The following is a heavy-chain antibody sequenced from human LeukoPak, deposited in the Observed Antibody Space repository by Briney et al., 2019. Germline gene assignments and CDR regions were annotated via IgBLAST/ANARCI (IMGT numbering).Heavy chain of an antibody. V-gene: IGHV1-2*02. CDR3: ASLRYFDWLLGFDY. CDR1: GYTFTGYY. D-gene: IGHD3-9*01. Sequence: ASVKVSCKASGYTFTGYYMHWLRHAPGQGLEWMGWINPNSGGTNYAQKFQGRVTLTRDTSISTAYMELSRLRSDDTAVYYCASLRYFDWLLGFDYWGQGTLVTVSS. CDR2: INPNSGGT. J-gene: IGHJ4*02.